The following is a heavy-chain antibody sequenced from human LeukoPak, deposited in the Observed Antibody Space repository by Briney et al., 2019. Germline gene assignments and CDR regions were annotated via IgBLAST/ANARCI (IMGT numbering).Heavy chain of an antibody. J-gene: IGHJ4*02. D-gene: IGHD6-19*01. V-gene: IGHV3-23*01. CDR1: GFTFNTYS. CDR3: ATKRADYFDY. Sequence: QPGGSLRLPCAASGFTFNTYSMSWVRQAPGKGLEWVSAISGSGGSTYYADSVKGRFTISRDNSKNTLYLQMNSLRAEDTAVYYCATKRADYFDYWGQGTLVTVSS. CDR2: ISGSGGST.